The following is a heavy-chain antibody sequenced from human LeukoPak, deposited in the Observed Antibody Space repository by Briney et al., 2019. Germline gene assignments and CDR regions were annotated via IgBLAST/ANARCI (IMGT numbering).Heavy chain of an antibody. Sequence: SGTLSLTCTVSGGSISSYYWSWIRQPAGKGLEWIGRIYTSGSTNYNPSLKSRVTMSVDTSKNQFSLKLSSVTAADTAVYYCARGLYQLLSPSLYYYYMDVWGKGTTVTVSS. V-gene: IGHV4-4*07. CDR3: ARGLYQLLSPSLYYYYMDV. D-gene: IGHD2-2*01. CDR2: IYTSGST. CDR1: GGSISSYY. J-gene: IGHJ6*03.